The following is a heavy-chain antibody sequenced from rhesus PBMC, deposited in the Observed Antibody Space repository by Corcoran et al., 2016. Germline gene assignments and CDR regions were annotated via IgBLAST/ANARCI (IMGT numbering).Heavy chain of an antibody. V-gene: IGHV4-76*01. CDR1: GGSVRGGYT. J-gene: IGHJ4*01. Sequence: QVQLQESGPGLVKPSETLSLTCSVSGGSVRGGYTWNWIRQSPGKGLDWIGYLSVSGATSYNASLKNRVTISKDMYKNQFSLRLTSGTAADTAVYYCGRSGAATGAYWGQGVLVTVSS. CDR2: LSVSGAT. CDR3: GRSGAATGAY. D-gene: IGHD6-31*01.